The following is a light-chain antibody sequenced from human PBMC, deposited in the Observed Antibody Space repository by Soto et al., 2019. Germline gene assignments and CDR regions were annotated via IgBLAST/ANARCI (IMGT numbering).Light chain of an antibody. CDR1: SGSVSTSYY. Sequence: VVTQEPSFSVSPGGTVTFTCGLSSGSVSTSYYPSWYQQTPGQAPRTLIYNTNTRSSGVPDRFSGSILGNKAALTITGAQADDESDYYCVLYMGSGIALFGGGTKLTVL. V-gene: IGLV8-61*01. CDR2: NTN. J-gene: IGLJ2*01. CDR3: VLYMGSGIAL.